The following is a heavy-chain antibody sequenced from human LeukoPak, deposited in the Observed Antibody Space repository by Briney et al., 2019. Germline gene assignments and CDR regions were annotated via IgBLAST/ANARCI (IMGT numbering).Heavy chain of an antibody. CDR3: ARETWKPYDH. V-gene: IGHV3-7*01. D-gene: IGHD1-1*01. J-gene: IGHJ4*02. Sequence: GGSLRLSCAVSGFTFSVYSMSWVRQAPGKGLEWVAGIKEDESARYYADSVKGRFTISRDTAKSSLYLQMSSLRADDTAVYYCARETWKPYDHWGQGTLVTVSS. CDR2: IKEDESAR. CDR1: GFTFSVYS.